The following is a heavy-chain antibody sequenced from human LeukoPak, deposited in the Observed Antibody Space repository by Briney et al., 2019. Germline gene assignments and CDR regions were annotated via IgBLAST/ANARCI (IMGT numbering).Heavy chain of an antibody. J-gene: IGHJ4*02. Sequence: PGGSLRLSCAASGFTFSSYAMSWVRQAPGKGLEWVSAISGSGGSTYYADSVKGRFTISRDNSKNTLYLQMNSLRAEDTAVYYCASSLLRYFDWLLPIDYWGQGTLVTVSS. CDR1: GFTFSSYA. CDR3: ASSLLRYFDWLLPIDY. D-gene: IGHD3-9*01. V-gene: IGHV3-23*01. CDR2: ISGSGGST.